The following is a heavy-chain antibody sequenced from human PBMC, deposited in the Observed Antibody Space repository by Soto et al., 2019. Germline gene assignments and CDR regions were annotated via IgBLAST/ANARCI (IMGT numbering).Heavy chain of an antibody. D-gene: IGHD6-13*01. Sequence: QVQLEESGGGVVQPGRSLRLSCAASGFTFSLYGMHWVRQVPGKGLEWVAGIWHDGSNRYHADSVEGRFTIPRDNSKNALFLEMNSLRGEDTAVYYCAREAGYYVLVGQQLPDLWGKGTLVTVSP. J-gene: IGHJ1*01. CDR1: GFTFSLYG. CDR2: IWHDGSNR. CDR3: AREAGYYVLVGQQLPDL. V-gene: IGHV3-33*01.